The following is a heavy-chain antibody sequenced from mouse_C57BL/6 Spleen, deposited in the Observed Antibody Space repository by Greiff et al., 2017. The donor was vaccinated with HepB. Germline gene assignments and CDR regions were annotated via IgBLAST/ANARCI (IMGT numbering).Heavy chain of an antibody. V-gene: IGHV1-18*01. CDR1: GYTFTDYN. Sequence: EVQLQQSGPELVKPGASVKIPCKASGYTFTDYNMDWVKQSHGKSLEWIGDINPNNGGTIYNQKFKGKATLTVDKSSSTAYMELRSLTSEDTAVYYGARLQLRVRGIDYWGQGTTVTVSS. CDR2: INPNNGGT. D-gene: IGHD3-2*02. J-gene: IGHJ2*01. CDR3: ARLQLRVRGIDY.